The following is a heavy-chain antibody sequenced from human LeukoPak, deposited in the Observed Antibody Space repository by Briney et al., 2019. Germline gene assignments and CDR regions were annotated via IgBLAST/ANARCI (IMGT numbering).Heavy chain of an antibody. D-gene: IGHD3-22*01. CDR3: ARGGRYYDSSGYSYGWVDY. V-gene: IGHV4-59*02. CDR1: GGSVSTYY. Sequence: SETLSLTCTVSGGSVSTYYWNWIRQPPGKGLEWIGYIYYSGSTNYNPSLKSRVTISVDTSKNQFSLKLSSVTAADTAVYYCARGGRYYDSSGYSYGWVDYWGQGTLVTVSS. J-gene: IGHJ4*02. CDR2: IYYSGST.